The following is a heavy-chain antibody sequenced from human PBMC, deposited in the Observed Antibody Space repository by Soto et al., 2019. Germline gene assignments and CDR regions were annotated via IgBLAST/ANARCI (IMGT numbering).Heavy chain of an antibody. D-gene: IGHD6-13*01. CDR1: GFTFSSYG. CDR3: AKLPRRVTPSTAAAGTDY. J-gene: IGHJ4*02. V-gene: IGHV3-30*18. CDR2: ISYDGSNK. Sequence: LSLSCAASGFTFSSYGMHWVRQAPGKGLEWVAVISYDGSNKYYADSVKGRFTISRDNSKNTLYLQMNSLRAEDTAVYYCAKLPRRVTPSTAAAGTDYWGQGTLVTVSS.